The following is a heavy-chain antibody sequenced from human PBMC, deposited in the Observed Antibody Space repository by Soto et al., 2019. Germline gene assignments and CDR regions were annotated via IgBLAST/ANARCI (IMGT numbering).Heavy chain of an antibody. Sequence: MSLTGGVSDGSSSSGGYSWSRIRQPPGKGLEWIGYIYHSGSTYYNPSLKSRVTISVDRSKNQFSLKLSSVTAADTAVYYCARALQSYNWFDPWGQGTLFSVSS. CDR2: IYHSGST. D-gene: IGHD1-1*01. CDR1: DGSSSSGGYS. J-gene: IGHJ5*02. CDR3: ARALQSYNWFDP. V-gene: IGHV4-30-2*01.